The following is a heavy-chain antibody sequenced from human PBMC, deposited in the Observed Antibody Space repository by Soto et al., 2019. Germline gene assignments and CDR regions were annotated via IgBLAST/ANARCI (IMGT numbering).Heavy chain of an antibody. V-gene: IGHV1-69*01. D-gene: IGHD2-2*01. J-gene: IGHJ6*02. CDR1: GGTFSSYA. CDR3: ARSQGSSTSLEIYYYYYYGMDV. Sequence: QVQLVQSGAEVKKPGSSVKVSCKASGGTFSSYAISWVRQAPGQGLEWMGGVIPISGTANYAQKFQGRVTITADESTSTAYMELCSLRSEDTDVYYCARSQGSSTSLEIYYYYYYGMDVWGQGTTVTVSS. CDR2: VIPISGTA.